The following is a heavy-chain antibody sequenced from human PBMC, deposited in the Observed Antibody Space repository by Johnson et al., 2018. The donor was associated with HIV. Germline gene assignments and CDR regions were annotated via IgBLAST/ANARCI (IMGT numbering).Heavy chain of an antibody. CDR1: GFTFSSYG. Sequence: QVQLVESGGRVVQPGMSLRLSCAASGFTFSSYGMHWVRQAPGKGLEWVAVISYDGSNQYYADSVKGRFTISRDNSKNTMYLQMNSLRAVDTAIYYCARKGDAFDIWGQGTMVTVSS. CDR3: ARKGDAFDI. V-gene: IGHV3-30*03. J-gene: IGHJ3*02. CDR2: ISYDGSNQ.